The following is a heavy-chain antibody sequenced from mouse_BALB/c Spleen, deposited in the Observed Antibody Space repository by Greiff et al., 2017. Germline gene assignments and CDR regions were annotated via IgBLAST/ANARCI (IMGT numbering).Heavy chain of an antibody. CDR2: INPYNDGT. V-gene: IGHV1-14*01. Sequence: VQLKQSGAELVKPGASVKLSCTASGFNIKDTYMHWVKQKPGQGLEWIGYINPYNDGTKYNEKFKGKATLTSDKSSSTAYMELSSLTSEDSAVYYCARWVRRDYFDYWGQGTTLTVSS. D-gene: IGHD2-14*01. J-gene: IGHJ2*01. CDR3: ARWVRRDYFDY. CDR1: GFNIKDTY.